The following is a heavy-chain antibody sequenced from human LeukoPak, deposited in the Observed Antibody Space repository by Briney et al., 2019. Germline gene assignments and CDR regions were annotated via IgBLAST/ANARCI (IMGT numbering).Heavy chain of an antibody. J-gene: IGHJ3*02. CDR1: GGSFSGYY. V-gene: IGHV4-34*01. Sequence: PSETLSLTCAVYGGSFSGYYWSWIRQPPGKGLEWIGEINHSGSTNYNPSLKSRVTISVDTSKKQFSLKLSSVTAADTAVYYCASEDDSSGIHAFDIWGQGTMVTVSS. D-gene: IGHD3-22*01. CDR2: INHSGST. CDR3: ASEDDSSGIHAFDI.